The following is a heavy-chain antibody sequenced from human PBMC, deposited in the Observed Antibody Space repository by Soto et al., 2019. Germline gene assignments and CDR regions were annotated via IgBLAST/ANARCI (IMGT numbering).Heavy chain of an antibody. CDR1: SGSFSGYC. D-gene: IGHD6-6*01. J-gene: IGHJ4*02. Sequence: PSETLSLTCSIYSGSFSGYCWSWIRQPPGKGLEWIGEISQSGNTNYSPSLKSRVSISIDTSKKQFSLNLASVSAADTAVYYCARAPKVSGSSQTRPDFWGQGTLVTVSS. CDR3: ARAPKVSGSSQTRPDF. CDR2: ISQSGNT. V-gene: IGHV4-34*01.